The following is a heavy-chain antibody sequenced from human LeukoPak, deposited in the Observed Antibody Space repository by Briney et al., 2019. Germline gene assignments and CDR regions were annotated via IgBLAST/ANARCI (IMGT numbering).Heavy chain of an antibody. CDR1: GGSISSYY. J-gene: IGHJ4*02. CDR2: IYYSGST. Sequence: PSETLSLTCTVSGGSISSYYWSWIRQPPGKGLEWIGYIYYSGSTNYNPPLKSRVTISVDTSKNQFSLKLSSVTAADTAVYYCARNRGVIALGYWGQGTLVTVSS. D-gene: IGHD3-10*01. CDR3: ARNRGVIALGY. V-gene: IGHV4-59*01.